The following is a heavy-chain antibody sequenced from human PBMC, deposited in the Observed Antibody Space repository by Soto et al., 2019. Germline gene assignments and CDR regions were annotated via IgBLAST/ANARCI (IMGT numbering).Heavy chain of an antibody. CDR3: AALHYDFWSGYENSYYYYGMDV. Sequence: SVKVSCKASGFTFTSSAVQWVRQARGQRLEWIGWIVVGSGNTNYAQKFQERVTITRDMSTSTAYMELSSLRSEDTAVYYCAALHYDFWSGYENSYYYYGMDVWGQGTTVTVSS. D-gene: IGHD3-3*01. CDR1: GFTFTSSA. J-gene: IGHJ6*02. CDR2: IVVGSGNT. V-gene: IGHV1-58*01.